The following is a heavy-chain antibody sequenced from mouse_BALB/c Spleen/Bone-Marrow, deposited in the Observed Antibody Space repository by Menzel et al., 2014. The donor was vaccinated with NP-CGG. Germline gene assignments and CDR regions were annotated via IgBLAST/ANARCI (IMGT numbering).Heavy chain of an antibody. D-gene: IGHD2-2*01. Sequence: EVKLVESGGGLVQPKGSLKLSCAASGFTFNTYAMHWVCQAPGKGLEWVARIRSKSNNYATYYADSVKDRFTISRDDSQSMLYLQMNNLKTEDPAMYYCVREGYYGSDGYAMDYWGQGTSVTVSS. V-gene: IGHV10-3*03. CDR3: VREGYYGSDGYAMDY. CDR2: IRSKSNNYAT. CDR1: GFTFNTYA. J-gene: IGHJ4*01.